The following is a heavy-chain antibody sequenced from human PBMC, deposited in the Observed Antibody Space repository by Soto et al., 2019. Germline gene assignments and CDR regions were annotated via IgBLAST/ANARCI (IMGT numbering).Heavy chain of an antibody. J-gene: IGHJ4*02. V-gene: IGHV1-69*01. CDR1: GGTFSSYA. D-gene: IGHD3-22*01. CDR3: ARVGAMYYYDSSGYPTPFDS. Sequence: QVQLVQSGAEVKKPGSSVKVSCKASGGTFSSYAISWVRQAPGQGLEWMGGIIPIFGTANYAQKFQGRVTITADESKSTAYIELSSLRSEDTAVYYCARVGAMYYYDSSGYPTPFDSWGQGTLVTVSS. CDR2: IIPIFGTA.